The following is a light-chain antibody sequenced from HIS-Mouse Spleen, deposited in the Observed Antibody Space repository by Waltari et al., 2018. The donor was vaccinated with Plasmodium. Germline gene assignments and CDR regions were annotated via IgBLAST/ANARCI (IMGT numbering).Light chain of an antibody. Sequence: SYELTQPPSVSVSPGQTARITCSGDALPNKNAYWYQQKSGQAPVLVIYEDSKRPSGIPERCSGSSSGKMATLTISRAQVEDEADYYCYSTDSSGNHRVFGGGTKLTVL. CDR2: EDS. V-gene: IGLV3-10*01. CDR1: ALPNKN. J-gene: IGLJ3*02. CDR3: YSTDSSGNHRV.